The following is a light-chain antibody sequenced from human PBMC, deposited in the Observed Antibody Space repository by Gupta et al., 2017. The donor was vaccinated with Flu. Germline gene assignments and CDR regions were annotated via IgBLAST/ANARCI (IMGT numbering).Light chain of an antibody. CDR2: GAF. Sequence: ELVLTQSPGTLSLSPGERATLSCRASQSVSTNLAWYQQRPGQPPRLLIYGAFSRATGIPDRFSGSGSGTDFTLTISSLEPEDFAVYFCQHYRNSPFTFGGGTKVDI. V-gene: IGKV3-20*01. J-gene: IGKJ4*01. CDR1: QSVSTN. CDR3: QHYRNSPFT.